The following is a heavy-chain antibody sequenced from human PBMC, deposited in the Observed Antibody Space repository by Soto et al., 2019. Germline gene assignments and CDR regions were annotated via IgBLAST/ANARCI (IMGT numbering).Heavy chain of an antibody. Sequence: VQLVQSGAEVKKPGSSVKVSCKASGGTFSTNPISWVRQAPGQGLEWMGGTGSGTGPGNHAQKFHGRLTITVDKSTSTVYMELSSLASEDTAVYYWARRDSGGFYRYFDSWGQGTLVTVSS. J-gene: IGHJ4*02. V-gene: IGHV1-69*06. CDR3: ARRDSGGFYRYFDS. CDR1: GGTFSTNP. D-gene: IGHD2-15*01. CDR2: TGSGTGPG.